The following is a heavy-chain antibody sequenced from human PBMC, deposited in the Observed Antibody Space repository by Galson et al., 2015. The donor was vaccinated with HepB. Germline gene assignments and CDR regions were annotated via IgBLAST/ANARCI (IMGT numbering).Heavy chain of an antibody. D-gene: IGHD6-19*01. V-gene: IGHV5-10-1*01. CDR3: ARHREQWLVQDWYFDL. J-gene: IGHJ2*01. CDR1: GYSFTSYW. CDR2: IAPTDSYT. Sequence: QSGAEVKKPGESLRISCKGSGYSFTSYWISWVRQMPGKGLEWMGTIAPTDSYTKYSPSFRGHVTISVDKSISTACLQWSSLKASDTAMYYYARHREQWLVQDWYFDLWGRGTLVTVSS.